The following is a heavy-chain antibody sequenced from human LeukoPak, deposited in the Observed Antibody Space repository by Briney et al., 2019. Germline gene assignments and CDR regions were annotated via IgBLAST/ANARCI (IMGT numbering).Heavy chain of an antibody. Sequence: PGSSLRLSCAASGFTFSSYAMSWLRQAPGKGLEWVSGISGSGGSTYYADSVKGRFTISRDNSKNTLYLQTNSLRAEDTAVYYCAKGRSTLAVVAVIFDYWGQGTLVTVSS. J-gene: IGHJ4*02. CDR1: GFTFSSYA. D-gene: IGHD2-15*01. CDR2: ISGSGGST. V-gene: IGHV3-23*01. CDR3: AKGRSTLAVVAVIFDY.